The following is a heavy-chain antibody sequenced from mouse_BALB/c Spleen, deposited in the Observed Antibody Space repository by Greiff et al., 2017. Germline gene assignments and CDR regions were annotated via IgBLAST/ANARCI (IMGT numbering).Heavy chain of an antibody. CDR2: ISYDGSN. D-gene: IGHD2-12*01. J-gene: IGHJ2*01. V-gene: IGHV3-6*02. CDR1: GYSITSGYY. CDR3: ARKGGRRGFDY. Sequence: EVKLMESGPGLVKPSQSLSLTCSVTGYSITSGYYWNWIRQFPGNKLEWMGYISYDGSNNYNPSLKNRISITRDTSKNQFFLKLNSVTTEDTATYYCARKGGRRGFDYWGQGTTLTVSS.